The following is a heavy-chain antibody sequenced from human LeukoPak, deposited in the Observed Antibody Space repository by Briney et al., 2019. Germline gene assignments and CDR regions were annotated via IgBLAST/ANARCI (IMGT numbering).Heavy chain of an antibody. CDR1: GFTFSGYW. V-gene: IGHV3-74*01. CDR2: SNIDGSST. J-gene: IGHJ4*02. Sequence: GGSLILSCAASGFTFSGYWMHWVRQAPGKGLVRVSRSNIDGSSTSYADSVKGRFTISRDNAKNTLYLQMNSLRAEDTAVYYCARSSGGSYSYSWGQGTLVTVSS. CDR3: ARSSGGSYSYS. D-gene: IGHD2-15*01.